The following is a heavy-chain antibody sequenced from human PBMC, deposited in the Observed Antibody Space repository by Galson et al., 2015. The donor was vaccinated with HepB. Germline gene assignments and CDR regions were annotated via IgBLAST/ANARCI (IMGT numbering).Heavy chain of an antibody. D-gene: IGHD6-13*01. CDR2: INPNSGDT. V-gene: IGHV1-2*02. CDR3: ARDEQAAAFDP. Sequence: SVKVSCKASGYTFTGYYMHWVRQAPGQGLEWMGWINPNSGDTNSAQKFQGRVTMIRDTSISTVYMELSRLRSDDTAVYYCARDEQAAAFDPWGQGTLVSVSS. J-gene: IGHJ5*02. CDR1: GYTFTGYY.